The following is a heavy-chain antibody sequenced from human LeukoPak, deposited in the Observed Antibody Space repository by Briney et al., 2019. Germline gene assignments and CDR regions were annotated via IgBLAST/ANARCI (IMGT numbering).Heavy chain of an antibody. CDR1: GFTFDDYA. V-gene: IGHV3-9*01. J-gene: IGHJ4*02. CDR3: ARGARSSSSRGDGDFDY. CDR2: ISWNSGSI. D-gene: IGHD6-13*01. Sequence: GGSLRLSCAASGFTFDDYAMHWVRQAPGKGLEWVSGISWNSGSIGYADSVKGRFTIPRDNAKNSLYLQMNSLRAEDTALYYFARGARSSSSRGDGDFDYWGQGTLVTVTS.